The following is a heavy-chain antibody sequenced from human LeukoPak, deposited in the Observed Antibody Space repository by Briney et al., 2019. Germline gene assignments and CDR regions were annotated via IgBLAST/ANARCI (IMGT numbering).Heavy chain of an antibody. CDR1: GFTFSSYG. J-gene: IGHJ4*02. D-gene: IGHD3-22*01. CDR2: IWYDGSNK. Sequence: GGSLRLSCAASGFTFSSYGMHWVRRAPGKGLEWGAVIWYDGSNKYYADSVKGRFTISRDNSKNTLYLQMNSLRAEDTAVYYCARGSFHGRGYYDSSGSRYYFDYWGQGTLVTVSS. V-gene: IGHV3-33*01. CDR3: ARGSFHGRGYYDSSGSRYYFDY.